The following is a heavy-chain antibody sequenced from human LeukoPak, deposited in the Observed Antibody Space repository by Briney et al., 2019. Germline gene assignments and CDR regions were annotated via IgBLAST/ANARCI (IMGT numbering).Heavy chain of an antibody. J-gene: IGHJ4*02. CDR3: ARLYYDSSGYYQICYFDY. CDR2: IYYSGST. D-gene: IGHD3-22*01. CDR1: GGSISSSSYY. Sequence: SETLSLTCTVSGGSISSSSYYWGWIRQPPGKGLERIGSIYYSGSTYYNPSLKSRVTISVDTSKNQFSLNLSSVTAADTAVYYCARLYYDSSGYYQICYFDYWGQGTLVTVSS. V-gene: IGHV4-39*01.